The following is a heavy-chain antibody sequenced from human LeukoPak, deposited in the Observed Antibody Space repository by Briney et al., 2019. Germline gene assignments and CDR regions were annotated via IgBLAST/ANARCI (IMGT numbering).Heavy chain of an antibody. D-gene: IGHD3-10*01. V-gene: IGHV3-13*01. CDR1: GFTFSNYD. CDR3: ARGSPPFQH. J-gene: IGHJ1*01. Sequence: PGGSLRLSCAASGFTFSNYDMHWVRQATGQGLEWVSGIGTAGDTYYAGSVKGRFTISRDNAKNSLYLQMKSLRAGDTAVYYCARGSPPFQHWGQGTLVTVSS. CDR2: IGTAGDT.